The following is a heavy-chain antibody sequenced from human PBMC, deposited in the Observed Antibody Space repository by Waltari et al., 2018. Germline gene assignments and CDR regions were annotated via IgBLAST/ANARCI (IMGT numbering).Heavy chain of an antibody. Sequence: QVQLQQWGAGLLKPSETLSLTCAVYGGSFSGYYWSWIRQPPGKGLAWIGEINHSGSTNYNPSLKSRVTISVDTSKNQFSLKLSSVTAADTAVYYCARGWRVLLWFGESPSAYYFDYWGQGTLVTVSS. CDR2: INHSGST. CDR1: GGSFSGYY. J-gene: IGHJ4*02. CDR3: ARGWRVLLWFGESPSAYYFDY. D-gene: IGHD3-10*01. V-gene: IGHV4-34*01.